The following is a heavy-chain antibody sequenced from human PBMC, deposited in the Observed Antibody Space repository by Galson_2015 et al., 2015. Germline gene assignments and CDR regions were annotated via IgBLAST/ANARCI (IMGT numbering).Heavy chain of an antibody. Sequence: SLRLSCAASGFTFSKYSMNWVRQAPGKGLECISYISSSSNSIYYADSVKGRLTISRDNDKNLLYLQMNSLRDEDTAVYYCASDGSYYYFAMDVWGQGTTVTVSS. CDR3: ASDGSYYYFAMDV. J-gene: IGHJ6*02. CDR2: ISSSSNSI. D-gene: IGHD1-26*01. CDR1: GFTFSKYS. V-gene: IGHV3-48*02.